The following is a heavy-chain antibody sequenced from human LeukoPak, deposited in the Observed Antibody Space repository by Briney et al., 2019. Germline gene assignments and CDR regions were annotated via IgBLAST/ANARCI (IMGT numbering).Heavy chain of an antibody. D-gene: IGHD2-15*01. CDR3: AKDLAATYYYYYGMDV. CDR1: GFTFSSYA. CDR2: ISYDGSNK. V-gene: IGHV3-30*04. Sequence: GRSLRLSCAASGFTFSSYAMHWVRQAPGKGLEWVAVISYDGSNKYYADSVKGRFTISRDNSKNTLYLQMNSLRAEDTAVYYCAKDLAATYYYYYGMDVWGQGTTVTVSS. J-gene: IGHJ6*02.